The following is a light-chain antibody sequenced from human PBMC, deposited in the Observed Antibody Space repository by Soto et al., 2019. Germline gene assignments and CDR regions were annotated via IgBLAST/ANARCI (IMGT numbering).Light chain of an antibody. Sequence: EIVLTQSPGTLSLSPGERATLSCRASQSVSSSYLAWYQQKPGQAPRLLIYGASSMATGIPARFSGSGSGTDFTLTISRLEPEDFALYYCQQYGSSPHTFGQGTKVQIK. CDR1: QSVSSSY. CDR2: GAS. CDR3: QQYGSSPHT. J-gene: IGKJ1*01. V-gene: IGKV3-20*01.